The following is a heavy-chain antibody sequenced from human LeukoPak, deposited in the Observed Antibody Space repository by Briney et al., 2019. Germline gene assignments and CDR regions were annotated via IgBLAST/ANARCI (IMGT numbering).Heavy chain of an antibody. CDR3: AKAVLWFGELL. V-gene: IGHV3-23*01. D-gene: IGHD3-10*01. Sequence: PGGSLRLSCAASGFTFSNFGISWVRQAPGKGLEWVSAISDSGDSTYYADSVKGRFTVSRDNSKNTLYLQMNSLRAEDTAVYYCAKAVLWFGELLWGQGTLVTVSS. J-gene: IGHJ4*02. CDR2: ISDSGDST. CDR1: GFTFSNFG.